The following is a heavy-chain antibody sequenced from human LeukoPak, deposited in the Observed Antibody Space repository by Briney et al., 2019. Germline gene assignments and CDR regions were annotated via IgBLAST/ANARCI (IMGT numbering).Heavy chain of an antibody. CDR3: AKRPDYYESSGYSGY. D-gene: IGHD3-22*01. CDR2: ISGSGGST. V-gene: IGHV3-23*01. J-gene: IGHJ4*02. Sequence: GGSLRLSCAASGFTFSSYAMRWVRQAPGKGVEWVSAISGSGGSTYYADSEKGRVTISRDNSKNTLYLQMNSLRAEDTAVYYFAKRPDYYESSGYSGYWGQGTLVTVSS. CDR1: GFTFSSYA.